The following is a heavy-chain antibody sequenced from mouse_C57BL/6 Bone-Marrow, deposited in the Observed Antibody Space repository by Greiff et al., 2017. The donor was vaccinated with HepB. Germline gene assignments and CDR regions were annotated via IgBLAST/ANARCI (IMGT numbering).Heavy chain of an antibody. V-gene: IGHV1-55*01. D-gene: IGHD1-1*01. CDR3: ARRTTVVATGY. CDR2: IYPGSGST. J-gene: IGHJ2*01. Sequence: VQLQQSGAELVKPGASVKMSCKASGYTFTSYWITWVKQRPGQGLEWIGDIYPGSGSTNYNEKFKSKATLTVDTASSTAYMQLSNLTSEDSAGYYCARRTTVVATGYWGQGNTHKISS. CDR1: GYTFTSYW.